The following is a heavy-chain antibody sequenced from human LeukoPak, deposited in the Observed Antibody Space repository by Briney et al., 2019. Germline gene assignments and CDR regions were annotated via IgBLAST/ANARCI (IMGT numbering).Heavy chain of an antibody. CDR3: ARSTVLWFGESNADYYYGMDV. CDR2: INPNSGGT. CDR1: GYTFTGYY. D-gene: IGHD3-10*01. J-gene: IGHJ6*02. V-gene: IGHV1-2*02. Sequence: GASVKVSCKASGYTFTGYYMHWVRQAPGQGLEWMGWINPNSGGTNYAQKFQDRVTMTRDTSISTAYMELSRLRFDGTAVYYCARSTVLWFGESNADYYYGMDVWGQGTTVTVSS.